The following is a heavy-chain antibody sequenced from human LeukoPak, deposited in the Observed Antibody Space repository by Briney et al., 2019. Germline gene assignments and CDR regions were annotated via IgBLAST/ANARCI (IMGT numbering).Heavy chain of an antibody. J-gene: IGHJ6*02. V-gene: IGHV3-7*01. CDR3: ARDEQYYGILTGYYEGPNYYGMDV. D-gene: IGHD3-9*01. CDR2: IKQEGREK. CDR1: GFTFSSYW. Sequence: GGSLRLSCAASGFTFSSYWMSWFRQAPGKGREGVANIKQEGREKYYVDSVKGRFTISRDNAKNSLYLQMNSLRAEDTAVYYCARDEQYYGILTGYYEGPNYYGMDVWGQGTTVTVSS.